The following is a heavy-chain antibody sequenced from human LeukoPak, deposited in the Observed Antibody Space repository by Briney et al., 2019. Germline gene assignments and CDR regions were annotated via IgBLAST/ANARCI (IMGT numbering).Heavy chain of an antibody. Sequence: SETLSLTCSVSGGSISSSSYYWGWIRQPPGKGLEWIGSIYYSGTTYYNPSLKSGVPISVDTSKHQFSLKLRSVPAAHTAVFYCARQAYGRLGAFDIWGQGTMVTVSS. V-gene: IGHV4-39*01. D-gene: IGHD3-16*01. J-gene: IGHJ3*02. CDR3: ARQAYGRLGAFDI. CDR2: IYYSGTT. CDR1: GGSISSSSYY.